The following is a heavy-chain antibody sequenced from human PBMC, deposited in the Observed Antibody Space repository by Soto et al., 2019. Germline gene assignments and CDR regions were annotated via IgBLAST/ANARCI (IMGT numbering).Heavy chain of an antibody. CDR3: ARGRAGGDYDFWSGTYYYYYYMDV. CDR1: GYTFTSYD. V-gene: IGHV1-8*01. D-gene: IGHD3-3*01. CDR2: MNPNSGNT. Sequence: QVQLVQSGAEVKKPGASVKVSCKASGYTFTSYDINWVRQATGQGLEWMGWMNPNSGNTGYAQKFQGRVTMTRNTSISTAYMELSSLRSEDTAVYYCARGRAGGDYDFWSGTYYYYYYMDVWGKGTTVTVSS. J-gene: IGHJ6*03.